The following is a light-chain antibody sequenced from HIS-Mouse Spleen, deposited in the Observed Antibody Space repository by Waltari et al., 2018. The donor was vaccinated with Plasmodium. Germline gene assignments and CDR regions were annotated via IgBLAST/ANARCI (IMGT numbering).Light chain of an antibody. V-gene: IGLV3-10*01. CDR1: ALPKKY. CDR2: EDS. CDR3: YSTDSSGNHRV. J-gene: IGLJ3*02. Sequence: SYELTQPPSVSVSPGQTARITCSGDALPKKYAYWYQQKSGQAPVLVIYEDSNGPSGIPGRFSGSSSGTMATLTISGAQVEDEADYYGYSTDSSGNHRVFGGGTKLTVL.